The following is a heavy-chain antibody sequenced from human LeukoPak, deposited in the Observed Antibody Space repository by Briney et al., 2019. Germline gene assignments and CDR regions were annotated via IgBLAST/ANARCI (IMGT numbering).Heavy chain of an antibody. CDR2: INPNSGGT. D-gene: IGHD2-2*02. V-gene: IGHV1-2*02. Sequence: ASVKVSCKASGGTFSSYAISWVRQAPGQGLEWMGWINPNSGGTNYAQKFQGRVTMTRDTSISTAYMELSRLRSDDTAVYYCARSPYCSSTSCYTGFDYWGQGTLVTVSS. CDR3: ARSPYCSSTSCYTGFDY. J-gene: IGHJ4*02. CDR1: GGTFSSYA.